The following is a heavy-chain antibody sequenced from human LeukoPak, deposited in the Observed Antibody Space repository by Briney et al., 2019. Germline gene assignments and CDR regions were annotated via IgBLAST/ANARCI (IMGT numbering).Heavy chain of an antibody. D-gene: IGHD3-16*01. Sequence: SETLSLTCTVSDGSISSSSYYWGWIRQPPGKGLEWIGSIYYGSVFYSVSTYYNPSLKSRVTMSGDTSKNQFSLKLSSVTAADTAVYYCAREGGLETAEQNWFDPWGQGTLVTVSS. CDR2: IYYGSVFYSVST. CDR3: AREGGLETAEQNWFDP. V-gene: IGHV4-39*07. J-gene: IGHJ5*02. CDR1: DGSISSSSYY.